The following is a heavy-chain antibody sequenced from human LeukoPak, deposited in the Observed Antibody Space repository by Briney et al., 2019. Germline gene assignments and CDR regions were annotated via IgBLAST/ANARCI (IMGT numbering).Heavy chain of an antibody. V-gene: IGHV1-18*01. CDR3: ARALYHPFDY. D-gene: IGHD2-2*01. J-gene: IGHJ4*02. Sequence: ASVKVSCKASGYTFSSYGISRLRQAPRQRLEWMGWISADNGNTNYVQKFQGRVTMTTDTSTSTAYMELRSLRSDDTAVYYCARALYHPFDYWGQGTLVTVSS. CDR1: GYTFSSYG. CDR2: ISADNGNT.